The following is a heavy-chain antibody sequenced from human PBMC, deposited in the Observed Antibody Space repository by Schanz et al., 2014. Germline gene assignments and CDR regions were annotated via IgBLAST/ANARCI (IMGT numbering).Heavy chain of an antibody. D-gene: IGHD5-18*01. CDR3: AREMDTAIGDY. CDR1: GFTFSNYG. CDR2: MYINSGST. J-gene: IGHJ4*02. Sequence: QVQLVESGGGLVQPGGSLRLSCAASGFTFSNYGMHWVRQAPGKGLEWISSMYINSGSTQYADSVKGRFTISRDNSRNTLYLEIDTLRPEDTAVYFCAREMDTAIGDYWGQGTLVTVSS. V-gene: IGHV3-NL1*01.